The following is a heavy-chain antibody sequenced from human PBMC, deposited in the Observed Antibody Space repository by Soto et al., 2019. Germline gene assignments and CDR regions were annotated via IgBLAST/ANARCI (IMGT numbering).Heavy chain of an antibody. D-gene: IGHD3-10*01. J-gene: IGHJ4*02. CDR2: ISSSSSYI. CDR3: ARDVGYYGSGSHYYFDY. Sequence: PGWSLRLSCAASRFTFSSYSVNWVRQAEGKGLEWVSSISSSSSYIYYADSVKGRFTISRDNAKNSLYLQMNSLRAEDTAVYYCARDVGYYGSGSHYYFDYWGQGT. CDR1: RFTFSSYS. V-gene: IGHV3-21*01.